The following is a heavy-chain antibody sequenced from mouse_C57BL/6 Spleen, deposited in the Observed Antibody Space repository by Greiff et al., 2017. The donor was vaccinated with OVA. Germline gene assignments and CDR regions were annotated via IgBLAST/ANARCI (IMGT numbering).Heavy chain of an antibody. D-gene: IGHD1-2*01. CDR3: AREWYGCTYFDV. CDR1: GFSLSTFGMG. Sequence: QVTLKVSGPGILQPSQTLSLTCSFSGFSLSTFGMGVGWIRQPSGMGLEWLAHIWWDDDKYYNPALKSRPTISKDTTKTQVYLKIANVDYADTAKYECAREWYGCTYFDVWGTGTTLTVSS. CDR2: IWWDDDK. V-gene: IGHV8-8*01. J-gene: IGHJ1*03.